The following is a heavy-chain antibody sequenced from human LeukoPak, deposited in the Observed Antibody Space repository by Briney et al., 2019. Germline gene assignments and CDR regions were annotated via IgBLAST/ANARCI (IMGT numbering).Heavy chain of an antibody. CDR1: GFTFGSYD. CDR3: ARAPLGGYGPWY. CDR2: IGTVGDT. J-gene: IGHJ4*02. Sequence: GGSLRLSCAASGFTFGSYDMHWVRQGTGKGLEWVSAIGTVGDTYYPGSVKGRFTVSRENAKNSLYLQMNSLRAGDTAVYYCARAPLGGYGPWYWGQGTLVTVCS. D-gene: IGHD3-22*01. V-gene: IGHV3-13*01.